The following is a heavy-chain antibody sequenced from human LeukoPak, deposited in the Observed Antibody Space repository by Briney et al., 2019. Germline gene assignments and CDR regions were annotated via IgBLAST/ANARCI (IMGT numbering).Heavy chain of an antibody. CDR3: ATYRGSYPTYYYYGMDV. Sequence: SETLSLTCAVYGGSFSGYYWSWIRQPPGKGLEWIGEINHSGSTNYNPPLKSRVTISVDTSKNQFSLKLSSVTAADTDVYYCATYRGSYPTYYYYGMDVWGQGTTVTVSS. J-gene: IGHJ6*02. CDR1: GGSFSGYY. V-gene: IGHV4-34*01. CDR2: INHSGST. D-gene: IGHD1-26*01.